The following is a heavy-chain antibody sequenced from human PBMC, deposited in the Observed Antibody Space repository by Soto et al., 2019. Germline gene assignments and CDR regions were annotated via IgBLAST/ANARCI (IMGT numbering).Heavy chain of an antibody. CDR2: ISAYNGNT. V-gene: IGHV1-18*01. Sequence: ASVKVSCKASGYTFTSYGISWVRQAPGQGLEWMGWISAYNGNTNYAQKLQGRVTMTTDTSTSTAYMELRSLRSDDTAVYYCARFAVAGKEGMAYNWFDPWGQGTLVTVSS. CDR1: GYTFTSYG. J-gene: IGHJ5*02. CDR3: ARFAVAGKEGMAYNWFDP. D-gene: IGHD6-19*01.